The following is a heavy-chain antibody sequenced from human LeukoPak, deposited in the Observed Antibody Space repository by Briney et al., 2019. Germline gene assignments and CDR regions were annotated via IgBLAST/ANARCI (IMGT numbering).Heavy chain of an antibody. D-gene: IGHD3-10*01. CDR2: ISYDGSNK. J-gene: IGHJ4*02. CDR1: GFTFSSYG. V-gene: IGHV3-30*18. CDR3: AKGQTQRITMVRDPGGY. Sequence: GGSLRLSCAASGFTFSSYGMHWVRQAPGKGLEWVAVISYDGSNKYYADSVKGRFTISRDNSKNTLYLQMNSLRAEDTAVYYCAKGQTQRITMVRDPGGYWGQGTLVTVSS.